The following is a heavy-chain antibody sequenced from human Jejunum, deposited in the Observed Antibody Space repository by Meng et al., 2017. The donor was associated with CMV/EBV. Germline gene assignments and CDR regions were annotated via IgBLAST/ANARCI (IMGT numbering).Heavy chain of an antibody. D-gene: IGHD2-15*01. CDR1: GYVGNDND. J-gene: IGHJ4*02. CDR2: NNPRCGTT. CDR3: ARSPGGGTPFDH. Sequence: SCKTAGYVGNDNDNYWSRQPPGQGLEWLALNNPRCGTTTYSQNLQGRLTVASDTSMSTVYMDLSCLTPDDTALYYCARSPGGGTPFDHWGQGTLVTVSS. V-gene: IGHV1-2*02.